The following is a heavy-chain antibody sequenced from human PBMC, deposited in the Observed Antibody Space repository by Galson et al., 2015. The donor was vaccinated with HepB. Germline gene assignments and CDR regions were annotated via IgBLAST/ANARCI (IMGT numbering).Heavy chain of an antibody. V-gene: IGHV3-23*01. CDR2: ISGSGGST. CDR3: AKDWADCTNGVCENYFDY. J-gene: IGHJ4*02. Sequence: SLRLSCAASGFTFSSYAMSWVRQAPGKGLEWVSAISGSGGSTYYADSVKGRLTISRDNSKNTLYLQMNSLRAEDTAVYYCAKDWADCTNGVCENYFDYWGQGTLVTVSS. D-gene: IGHD2-8*01. CDR1: GFTFSSYA.